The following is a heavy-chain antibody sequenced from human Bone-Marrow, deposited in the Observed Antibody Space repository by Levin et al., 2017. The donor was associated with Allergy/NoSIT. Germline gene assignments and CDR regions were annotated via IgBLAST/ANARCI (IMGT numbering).Heavy chain of an antibody. CDR2: INPNSGGT. CDR3: ARECYCSSTSCQGGFDY. D-gene: IGHD2-2*01. Sequence: VASVKVSCKASGYTFTGYYMHWVRQAPGQGLEWMGWINPNSGGTNYAQKFQGRVTMTRDTSISTAYMELSRLRSDDTAVYYCARECYCSSTSCQGGFDYWGQGTLVTVSS. V-gene: IGHV1-2*02. CDR1: GYTFTGYY. J-gene: IGHJ4*02.